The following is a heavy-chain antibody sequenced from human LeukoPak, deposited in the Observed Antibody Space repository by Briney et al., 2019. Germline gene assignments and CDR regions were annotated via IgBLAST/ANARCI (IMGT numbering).Heavy chain of an antibody. D-gene: IGHD4-17*01. V-gene: IGHV1-18*01. J-gene: IGHJ4*02. CDR3: ARSYYGDYPGY. CDR1: GGTFSSYA. Sequence: RASVKVSCKASGGTFSSYAISWVRQAPGQGLEWMGWISAYNGNTNYAQKLQGRVTMTTDTSTSTAYMELRSLRSDDTAVYYCARSYYGDYPGYWGQGTLVTVSS. CDR2: ISAYNGNT.